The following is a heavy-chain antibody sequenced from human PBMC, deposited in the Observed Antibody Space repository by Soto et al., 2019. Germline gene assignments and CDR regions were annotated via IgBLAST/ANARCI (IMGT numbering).Heavy chain of an antibody. J-gene: IGHJ5*02. V-gene: IGHV3-23*01. CDR1: GFTFSSYA. CDR2: ISGSGGST. CDR3: AAVDRITIFGVVSAP. D-gene: IGHD3-3*01. Sequence: GGSLRLSCAASGFTFSSYAMSWVRQAPGKGLEWVSAISGSGGSTYYADSVKGRFTISRDNSKNTLYLQMNSLRAEDTAVYYCAAVDRITIFGVVSAPWGQGTLVTVSS.